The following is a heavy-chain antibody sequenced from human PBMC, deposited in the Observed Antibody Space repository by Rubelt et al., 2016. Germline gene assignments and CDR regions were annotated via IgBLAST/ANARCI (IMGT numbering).Heavy chain of an antibody. D-gene: IGHD3-16*01. CDR3: ARGGGGA. CDR1: GFTFSSHA. V-gene: IGHV3-30*04. Sequence: VQLVESGGGLVQPGGSLRLSCAASGFTFSSHAMVWVRQAPGKGLEWVAVISYDGSNKYYADSVKGRFTISRDNSKNARYLQRNGLGAEDTAVYYCARGGGGAWGQGTLVTVSS. J-gene: IGHJ4*02. CDR2: ISYDGSNK.